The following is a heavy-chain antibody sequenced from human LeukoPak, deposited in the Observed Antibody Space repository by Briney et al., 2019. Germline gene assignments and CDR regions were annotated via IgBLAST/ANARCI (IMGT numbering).Heavy chain of an antibody. V-gene: IGHV5-51*01. D-gene: IGHD7-27*01. CDR2: VSPGDSHT. CDR3: ARLSGGSWANTEYFPD. CDR1: GYTFNTYW. J-gene: IGHJ1*01. Sequence: GESLTISCKASGYTFNTYWIGWVRQKPGKGLEWMAIVSPGDSHTRYSPSFQGHFTISADKTVTTAYLQWSSLEASDTAVYYCARLSGGSWANTEYFPDWGQGTLVIVSS.